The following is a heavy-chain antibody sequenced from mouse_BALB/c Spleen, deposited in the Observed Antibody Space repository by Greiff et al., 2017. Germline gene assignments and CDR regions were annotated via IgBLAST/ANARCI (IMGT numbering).Heavy chain of an antibody. CDR3: ARDTSSRSTSMDY. V-gene: IGHV7-3*02. Sequence: EVQGVESGGGLVQPGGSLRLSCAASGFTFTDYYMSWVRQPPGKALEWLGFIRNKANGYTTEYSASVKGRFTISRDNSQSILYLQMNTLRAEDSATYYCARDTSSRSTSMDYWGQGTTVTVSS. D-gene: IGHD3-1*01. CDR1: GFTFTDYY. CDR2: IRNKANGYTT. J-gene: IGHJ4*01.